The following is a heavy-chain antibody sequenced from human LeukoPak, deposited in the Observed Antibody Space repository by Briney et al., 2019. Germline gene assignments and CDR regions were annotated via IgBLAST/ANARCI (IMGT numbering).Heavy chain of an antibody. D-gene: IGHD3-22*01. CDR1: GLTFSSYW. J-gene: IGHJ3*01. CDR3: ARGWVPSDITMN. Sequence: GGSLRLSCAASGLTFSSYWMHWVRQAPGKGLVWVSRIKSDGSSTEYADSVKGRFTISRDNAKNTLYLQMNSLRAEDTAVYYCARGWVPSDITMNWGQGTMVTVSS. CDR2: IKSDGSST. V-gene: IGHV3-74*01.